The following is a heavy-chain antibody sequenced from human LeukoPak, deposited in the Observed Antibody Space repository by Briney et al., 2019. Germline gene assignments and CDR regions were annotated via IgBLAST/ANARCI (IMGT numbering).Heavy chain of an antibody. J-gene: IGHJ3*02. V-gene: IGHV4-61*02. CDR2: IYTSGSA. CDR3: ASDVEMTTLAAFDI. CDR1: GGSISSGSYS. Sequence: PSQTLSLTCTVSGGSISSGSYSWSWIRQPAGQGLEWIGRIYTSGSANYNPSLKSRVTISVDTSKNQFSLILSSVTAADTAVYYCASDVEMTTLAAFDIWGQGTMVTVTS. D-gene: IGHD5-24*01.